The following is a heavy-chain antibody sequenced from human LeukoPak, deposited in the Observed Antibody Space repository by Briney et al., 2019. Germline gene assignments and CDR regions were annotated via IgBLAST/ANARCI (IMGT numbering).Heavy chain of an antibody. CDR2: IYYSGST. J-gene: IGHJ6*03. CDR3: ARDPGRFGDYYYMDV. Sequence: SETLSLTCTVSGGSISSYYWSWIRQPPGKGLEWIGYIYYSGSTNYNPSLKSRVTISVDRSKNQFSLKVSSVTAADTAVYYCARDPGRFGDYYYMDVWGKGTTVTVSS. D-gene: IGHD3-10*01. V-gene: IGHV4-59*01. CDR1: GGSISSYY.